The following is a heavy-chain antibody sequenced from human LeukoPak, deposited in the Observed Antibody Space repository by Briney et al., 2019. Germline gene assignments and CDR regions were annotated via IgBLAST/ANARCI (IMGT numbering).Heavy chain of an antibody. Sequence: PGGSLRLSCAASGFTFSKYWMTCVRQVPGKGLEWVSNIKQDGRVKYYVDSVKGRFTISRDNAKNSLYLQMNSLRAEDTAVYYCASDPPWANDAFDIWGQGTMVTVSS. V-gene: IGHV3-7*01. CDR2: IKQDGRVK. CDR1: GFTFSKYW. J-gene: IGHJ3*02. CDR3: ASDPPWANDAFDI. D-gene: IGHD7-27*01.